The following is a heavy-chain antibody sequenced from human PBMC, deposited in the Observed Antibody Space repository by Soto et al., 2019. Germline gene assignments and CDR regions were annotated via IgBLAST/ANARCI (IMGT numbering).Heavy chain of an antibody. CDR1: GGSISSGDYY. CDR2: IYYSGST. V-gene: IGHV4-30-4*01. J-gene: IGHJ4*02. Sequence: SETLPLTCTVSGGSISSGDYYWSWIRQPPGKGLEWIGYIYYSGSTYYNPSLKSRVTISVDTSKNQFSLKLSSVTAADTAVYYCARAWGDYGGNSIDYWGQGTLVTVSS. CDR3: ARAWGDYGGNSIDY. D-gene: IGHD4-17*01.